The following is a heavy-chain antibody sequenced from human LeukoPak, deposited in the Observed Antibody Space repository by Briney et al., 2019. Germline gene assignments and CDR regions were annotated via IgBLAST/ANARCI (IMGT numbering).Heavy chain of an antibody. CDR2: ISGSGDST. CDR3: AKGAYYGD. V-gene: IGHV3-23*01. D-gene: IGHD2-21*01. J-gene: IGHJ4*02. Sequence: GGTLRLSCAASGFTFSRSGMNWVRQAPGKGLEWVSTISGSGDSTYYADSVKGRFTVSRDNSKNTLYLQMNRLRVEDTAVYYCAKGAYYGDWGQGTLVTVSS. CDR1: GFTFSRSG.